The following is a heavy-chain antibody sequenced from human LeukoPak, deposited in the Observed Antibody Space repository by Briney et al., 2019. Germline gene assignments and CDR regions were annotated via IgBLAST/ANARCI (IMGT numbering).Heavy chain of an antibody. CDR1: GFTFSSYA. Sequence: PGGSLTLSCAASGFTFSSYAMNWVRQAPGKGLEWVSAISGSGGSTYYADSVKGRFTISRDNAKNSLYLQMNSLRAEDTALYYCARELWFGELYGAEVFDIWGQGTMVTVSS. CDR3: ARELWFGELYGAEVFDI. CDR2: ISGSGGST. V-gene: IGHV3-23*01. D-gene: IGHD3-10*01. J-gene: IGHJ3*02.